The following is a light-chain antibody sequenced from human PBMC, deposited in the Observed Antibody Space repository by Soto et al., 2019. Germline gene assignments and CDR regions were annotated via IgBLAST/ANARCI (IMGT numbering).Light chain of an antibody. Sequence: EVVMTQSPATLSVSPGERATLSCRASQSVSSYLAWYQQKPGQAPRLLIYDASNRATGIPARFSGSGSGTDFTPTISSLEPEDFAVYYCQQRSNWPPLTFGGGTKVDIK. CDR2: DAS. CDR3: QQRSNWPPLT. CDR1: QSVSSY. V-gene: IGKV3-11*01. J-gene: IGKJ4*01.